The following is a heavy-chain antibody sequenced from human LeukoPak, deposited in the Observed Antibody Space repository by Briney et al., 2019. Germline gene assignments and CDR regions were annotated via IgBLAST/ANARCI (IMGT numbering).Heavy chain of an antibody. D-gene: IGHD2-2*01. CDR2: INADGSST. J-gene: IGHJ4*02. Sequence: GGSLRLSCAASGFTFSRYYMHWVRQAPGKGLVWVSRINADGSSTDYADSVKGRFTISRDNAKNTLYLQMNSLRAEDTAVYYCARVSVCSSASCYSLFDYWGQGTLVTVSP. V-gene: IGHV3-74*01. CDR1: GFTFSRYY. CDR3: ARVSVCSSASCYSLFDY.